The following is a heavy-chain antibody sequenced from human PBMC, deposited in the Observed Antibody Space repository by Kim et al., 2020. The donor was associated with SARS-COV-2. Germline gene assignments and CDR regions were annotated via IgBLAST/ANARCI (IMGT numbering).Heavy chain of an antibody. CDR1: GGSISSFY. J-gene: IGHJ6*02. V-gene: IGHV4-59*01. CDR3: ARTAPSRSSSAYYFYGLDV. D-gene: IGHD3-22*01. Sequence: SETLSLTCTVSGGSISSFYWSWVRQPPGKGLEWVAVLSYDGNTNYNPSLKSRVTISRDTSKNQFSLRVTSVSAADTAVYFCARTAPSRSSSAYYFYGLDVWGQGATVIVSS. CDR2: LSYDGNT.